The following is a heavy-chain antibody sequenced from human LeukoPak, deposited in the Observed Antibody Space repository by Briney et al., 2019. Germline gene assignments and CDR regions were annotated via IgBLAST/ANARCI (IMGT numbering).Heavy chain of an antibody. Sequence: GSLRLSCAASGFTFRSYSMNWVRQAPGKGLEWVASISSTGDYIFHTDSVKGRFTISRDNTENSLYLQMNVLRTEDTAVYYCARVTGTTSGAYNSWGQGTLVTVSS. CDR1: GFTFRSYS. CDR2: ISSTGDYI. J-gene: IGHJ4*02. V-gene: IGHV3-21*01. D-gene: IGHD1-7*01. CDR3: ARVTGTTSGAYNS.